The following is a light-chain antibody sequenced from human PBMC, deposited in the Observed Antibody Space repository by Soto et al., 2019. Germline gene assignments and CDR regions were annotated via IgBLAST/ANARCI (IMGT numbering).Light chain of an antibody. CDR3: QQRNKWPPVT. CDR1: PSVSNS. CDR2: DAS. V-gene: IGKV3-11*01. J-gene: IGKJ4*01. Sequence: ESVLTQSPATLSSSPGERATLSCRASPSVSNSFASYQHKPGQAPRLLIYDASNRATGVPTRFSGSGSGTDFTLTISSLEPEDYAVDYCQQRNKWPPVTFGGGTRVEIK.